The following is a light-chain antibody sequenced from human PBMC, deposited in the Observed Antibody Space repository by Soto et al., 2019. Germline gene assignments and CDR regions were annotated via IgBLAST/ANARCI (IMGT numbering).Light chain of an antibody. CDR3: QSEALT. Sequence: ETVLTQSPATLSLSPGERATLSCRARQSVSSYLAWYQQKPGQAPRLLIYDASNRATGIPARFSGSGSGTDFTLTISSLEPEDFAVYYCQSEALTFGGGTKVEIK. V-gene: IGKV3-11*01. CDR1: QSVSSY. CDR2: DAS. J-gene: IGKJ4*01.